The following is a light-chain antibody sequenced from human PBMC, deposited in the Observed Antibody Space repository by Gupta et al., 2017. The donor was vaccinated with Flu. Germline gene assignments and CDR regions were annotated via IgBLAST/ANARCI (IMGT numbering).Light chain of an antibody. J-gene: IGLJ1*01. CDR1: SSDVGSSNR. CDR3: SSHAGIVTWL. CDR2: DVT. Sequence: QSAPTSPRSVSGSPGQSVTLPCTGTSSDVGSSNRVSWYRQRPVKAPKLILYDVTERPSGVPNRFSGSKSGNTASLSISGLQADDDADYYCSSHAGIVTWLFGTGTTVTVL. V-gene: IGLV2-11*01.